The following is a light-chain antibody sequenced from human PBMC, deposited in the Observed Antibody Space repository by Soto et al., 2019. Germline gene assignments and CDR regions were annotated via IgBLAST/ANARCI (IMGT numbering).Light chain of an antibody. V-gene: IGLV2-14*01. CDR2: EVT. CDR1: STDLGAYNY. CDR3: NSYSTLSNRV. J-gene: IGLJ1*01. Sequence: QSALTQPASVSGSPGQSITISCTGTSTDLGAYNYVSWYQQHPGKAPKLLIYEVTNRPSGVSHRFSGSKSGNTASLTISGLQAEDEDNYYCNSYSTLSNRVFGTGTKVTVL.